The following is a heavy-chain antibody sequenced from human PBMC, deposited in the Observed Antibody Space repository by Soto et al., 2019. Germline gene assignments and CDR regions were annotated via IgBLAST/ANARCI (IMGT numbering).Heavy chain of an antibody. V-gene: IGHV4-39*01. CDR3: ARLAGGQWLVLGYFDY. Sequence: SETLSLTCTVSGGSISSSSYYWGWIRQPPGKGLEWIGSIYYSGSTYYNPSLKSRVTISVGTSKNQFSLKLSSVTAADTAVYYCARLAGGQWLVLGYFDYWGQGTLVTVSS. CDR2: IYYSGST. J-gene: IGHJ4*02. CDR1: GGSISSSSYY. D-gene: IGHD6-19*01.